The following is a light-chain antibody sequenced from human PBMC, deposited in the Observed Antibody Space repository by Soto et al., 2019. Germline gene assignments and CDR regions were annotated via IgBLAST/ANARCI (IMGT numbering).Light chain of an antibody. Sequence: DIQMTQSPSPLSASVGDRVPITCRPSQSISSGLAWYQQKPGKAPKLLIYKASSLESGVPSRFSGSGSGTEFTLTISSLQPDDFATYYCQQYNSYSPWTFGQGTKVEIK. J-gene: IGKJ1*01. CDR3: QQYNSYSPWT. V-gene: IGKV1-5*03. CDR1: QSISSG. CDR2: KAS.